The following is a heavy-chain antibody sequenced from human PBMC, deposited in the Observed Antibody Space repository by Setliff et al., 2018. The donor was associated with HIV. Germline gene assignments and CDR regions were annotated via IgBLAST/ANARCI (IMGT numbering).Heavy chain of an antibody. V-gene: IGHV3-48*03. Sequence: PGGSLRLSCAASGFTFSSYEMNWVRQAPGKGLEWVSYISSSGSTIYYADSVKGRFTISRDNAKNSLYLQMNNLRTEDTAVYYCVRDFKWLNWFFDLWGRGTLVTVSS. CDR1: GFTFSSYE. CDR2: ISSSGSTI. CDR3: VRDFKWLNWFFDL. J-gene: IGHJ2*01. D-gene: IGHD5-12*01.